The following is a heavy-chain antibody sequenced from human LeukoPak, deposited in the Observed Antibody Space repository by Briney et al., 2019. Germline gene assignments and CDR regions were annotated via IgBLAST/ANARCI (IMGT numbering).Heavy chain of an antibody. J-gene: IGHJ4*02. V-gene: IGHV1-2*02. D-gene: IGHD2-8*01. CDR1: GYTFTGYY. CDR3: ARGVPLGYCTYGVCYPPYYFDY. Sequence: ASVKVSCKASGYTFTGYYMHWVRQAPGQGLEWMGWINPNTGATNYAQKFQGRVTMTRDTSISTAYMELSRLRSDDTAVYYCARGVPLGYCTYGVCYPPYYFDYWGQGTLVTASS. CDR2: INPNTGAT.